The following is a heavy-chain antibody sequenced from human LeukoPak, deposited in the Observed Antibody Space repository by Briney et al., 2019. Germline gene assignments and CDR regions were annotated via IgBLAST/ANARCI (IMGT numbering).Heavy chain of an antibody. V-gene: IGHV3-23*01. D-gene: IGHD3-9*01. CDR2: ITGSDGSS. Sequence: GGSLRLSCVASGFTFTNYAMSWVRQAPGKGLEWVSAITGSDGSSYYADSVKGRFTISRDNSKNTLYLQVNSLGAEDTAVYYCAKWGDYDTLTGYYVPDYWGQGTLVTVSS. J-gene: IGHJ4*02. CDR1: GFTFTNYA. CDR3: AKWGDYDTLTGYYVPDY.